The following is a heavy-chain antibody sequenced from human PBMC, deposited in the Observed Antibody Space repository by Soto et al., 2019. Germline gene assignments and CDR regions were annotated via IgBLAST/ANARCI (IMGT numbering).Heavy chain of an antibody. CDR2: ISGYNANT. J-gene: IGHJ3*02. V-gene: IGHV1-18*04. D-gene: IGHD2-15*01. CDR3: ARERDIVGLDGFDI. CDR1: GYTFTHYG. Sequence: QVQLVQSGAEVKKPGASVKVSCKAPGYTFTHYGVDWVRQSPGHGVEWMGWISGYNANTNYAQKFRGRVTLTTDTSTSTTYMELRSLSSDDTAVYYCARERDIVGLDGFDIWGQGTMVTVSS.